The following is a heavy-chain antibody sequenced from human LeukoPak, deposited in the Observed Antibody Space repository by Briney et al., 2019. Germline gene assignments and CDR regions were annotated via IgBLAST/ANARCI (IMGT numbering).Heavy chain of an antibody. J-gene: IGHJ4*02. CDR2: INWNGGST. D-gene: IGHD3-3*01. V-gene: IGHV3-20*04. Sequence: GGSVSFSCSASGFTFDDYGLGWLRQAQGKGREWFLGINWNGGSTGYADSVKGRFTISRDNAKNSLYLQMNSLRAEDTALYYCARDQFGVIIVTSQYYFDYWGQGTLVTVSS. CDR3: ARDQFGVIIVTSQYYFDY. CDR1: GFTFDDYG.